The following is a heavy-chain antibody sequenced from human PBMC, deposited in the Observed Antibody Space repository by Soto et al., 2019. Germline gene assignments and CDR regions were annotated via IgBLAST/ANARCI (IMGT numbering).Heavy chain of an antibody. CDR3: ARKVAILHFDH. D-gene: IGHD5-12*01. V-gene: IGHV1-2*02. Sequence: ASVKVSCKASGYTLTDYYLHWVRQAPGQGLEWMGWINPNTGGTNYAQKFQGRVTMTRDTSISTAYMEVNRLRSDDTAVYYCARKVAILHFDHWGQGTLVTVSS. J-gene: IGHJ4*02. CDR2: INPNTGGT. CDR1: GYTLTDYY.